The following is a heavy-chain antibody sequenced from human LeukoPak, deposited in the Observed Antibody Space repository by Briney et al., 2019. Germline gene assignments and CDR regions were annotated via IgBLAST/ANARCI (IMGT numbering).Heavy chain of an antibody. D-gene: IGHD3-22*01. CDR3: ARDPRDYYDSSGYTYYFDY. Sequence: ASVEVSCKASGYTFTSYGISRVRQAPGQGLEWMGWISAYNGNTNYAQKLQGRVTMTTDTSTSTAYMELRSLRSDDTAVYYCARDPRDYYDSSGYTYYFDYWGQGTLVTVSS. CDR1: GYTFTSYG. CDR2: ISAYNGNT. J-gene: IGHJ4*02. V-gene: IGHV1-18*01.